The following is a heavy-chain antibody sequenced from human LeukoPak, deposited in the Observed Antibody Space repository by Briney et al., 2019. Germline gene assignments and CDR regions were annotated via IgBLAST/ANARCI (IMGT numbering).Heavy chain of an antibody. Sequence: SETLSLTCDVYGGSFSGYYWSWIRQPPGKGLEWIGEINHSGSTNYNPSPKSRVTISVDTSKNQFSLKLSSVTAADTAVYYCARVNINNWHSCDYWGQGTLVTVSS. J-gene: IGHJ4*02. CDR1: GGSFSGYY. CDR2: INHSGST. CDR3: ARVNINNWHSCDY. V-gene: IGHV4-34*01. D-gene: IGHD1-1*01.